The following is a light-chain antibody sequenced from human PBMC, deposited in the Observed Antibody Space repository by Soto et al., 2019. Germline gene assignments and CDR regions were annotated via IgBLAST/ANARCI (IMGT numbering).Light chain of an antibody. V-gene: IGKV1-9*01. CDR1: QDIGTY. CDR3: QHLKTYPPS. Sequence: GDRVSLTCRASQDIGTYLAWYQQKPGQAPRLLIYASSTLETGVSSRFSGRESGTEFTLTVNSLQPEDFATYYCQHLKTYPPSFGGGTKVEVK. J-gene: IGKJ4*01. CDR2: ASS.